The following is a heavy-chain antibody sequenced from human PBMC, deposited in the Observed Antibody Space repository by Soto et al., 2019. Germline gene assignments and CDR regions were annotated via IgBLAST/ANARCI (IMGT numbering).Heavy chain of an antibody. J-gene: IGHJ4*02. CDR1: GFTFSSYA. CDR3: AKERATTTAFDY. V-gene: IGHV3-30-3*01. Sequence: GGSLRLSCAASGFTFSSYAMHWVRQAPGKGLEWVAVISYDGSNKYYADSVKGRFTISRDNTKNTLFLQMNSLRAEDTAVYYCAKERATTTAFDYWGQRALVTVSS. CDR2: ISYDGSNK. D-gene: IGHD4-17*01.